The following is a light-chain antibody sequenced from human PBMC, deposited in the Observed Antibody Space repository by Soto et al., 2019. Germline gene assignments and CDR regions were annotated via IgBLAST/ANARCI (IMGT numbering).Light chain of an antibody. CDR3: LQYSSHSWT. CDR2: DAS. Sequence: DNQMTQPPSTLSPSVGDRVTLTCRASRSISDWLAWYQQKPGKAPELLIFDASNLKSGVSSRFSGSGSGTEFTLTISRLQPDDVATYYCLQYSSHSWTFGQGTKVDIK. V-gene: IGKV1-5*01. CDR1: RSISDW. J-gene: IGKJ1*01.